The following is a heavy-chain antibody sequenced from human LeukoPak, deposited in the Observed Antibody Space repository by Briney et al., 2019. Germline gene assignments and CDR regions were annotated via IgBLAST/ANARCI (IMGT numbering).Heavy chain of an antibody. D-gene: IGHD5-24*01. Sequence: DSLRLSCAASGFKFSHHAMNWVRQAPGKGLEWVSSISGSSSDIYYADSVKGRFTISRDNAKNSLFLQMNSLRAEDTAVYYCARDREIWLPHNWFDPWGQGTLVTVSS. CDR1: GFKFSHHA. V-gene: IGHV3-21*06. CDR3: ARDREIWLPHNWFDP. CDR2: ISGSSSDI. J-gene: IGHJ5*02.